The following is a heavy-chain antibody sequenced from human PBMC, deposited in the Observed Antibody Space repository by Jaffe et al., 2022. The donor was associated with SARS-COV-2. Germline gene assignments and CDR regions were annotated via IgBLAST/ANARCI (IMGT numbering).Heavy chain of an antibody. J-gene: IGHJ6*02. CDR2: ISGSGGST. CDR1: GFTFSSYA. D-gene: IGHD3-9*01. CDR3: AKGKVSAGYYRDYYGMDV. Sequence: EVQLLESGGGLVQPGGSLRLSCAASGFTFSSYAMSWVRQAPGKGLEWVSAISGSGGSTYYADSVKGRFTISRDNSKNTLYLQMNSLRAEDTAVYYCAKGKVSAGYYRDYYGMDVWGQGTTVTVSS. V-gene: IGHV3-23*01.